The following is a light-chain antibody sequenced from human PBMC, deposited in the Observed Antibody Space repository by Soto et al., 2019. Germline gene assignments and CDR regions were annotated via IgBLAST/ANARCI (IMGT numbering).Light chain of an antibody. Sequence: DIVMTQSPDSLAVSLGERATINCKSSQSILYSSNNKNYLAWYQQKPGQPPKLLIYWASTRDSGVPDRFSGSGSGIDFTLTISSLQAEDVAIYYCQQYYSAPWTFGQGTKVEIK. J-gene: IGKJ1*01. CDR1: QSILYSSNNKNY. CDR3: QQYYSAPWT. CDR2: WAS. V-gene: IGKV4-1*01.